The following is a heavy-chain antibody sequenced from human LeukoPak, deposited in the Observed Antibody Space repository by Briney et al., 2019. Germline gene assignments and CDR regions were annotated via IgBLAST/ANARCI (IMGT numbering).Heavy chain of an antibody. D-gene: IGHD3-22*01. J-gene: IGHJ4*02. CDR3: ARISSVSASDY. CDR2: ISDSGGAT. CDR1: GFTFSTYA. V-gene: IGHV3-23*01. Sequence: GGSLRLSCAASGFTFSTYALTWVRQAPGKGLEWVSAISDSGGATFYADSVKGRFTISRDNSKNTLYLRMDSLRADDTAVYYCARISSVSASDYWGQGTLVTVSS.